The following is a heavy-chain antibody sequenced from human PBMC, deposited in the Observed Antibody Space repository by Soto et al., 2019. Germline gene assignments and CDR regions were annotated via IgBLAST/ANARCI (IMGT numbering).Heavy chain of an antibody. D-gene: IGHD2-2*01. CDR3: GSAAPDASVGF. CDR1: GGSMSSHY. J-gene: IGHJ4*02. CDR2: ISYSGSS. V-gene: IGHV4-59*11. Sequence: SETLSLTCTVSGGSMSSHYWTWLRQPPGKGLEWIGYISYSGSSYYNPSLKSRATISADTSRNQFSLRLTPVIAADTAVYFCGSAAPDASVGFWGQGPRVTAS.